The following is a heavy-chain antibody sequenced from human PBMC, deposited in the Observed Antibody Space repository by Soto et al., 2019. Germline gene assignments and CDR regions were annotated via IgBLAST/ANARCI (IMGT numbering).Heavy chain of an antibody. J-gene: IGHJ4*02. CDR2: MSYDGINK. CDR3: AKDVYCSTTGCLRNIVHC. V-gene: IGHV3-30*18. D-gene: IGHD2-2*01. Sequence: QVQLMESGGGVVQPGRSLRLSCAASGFTFSNYGMHWVRQAPGKGLEWVSIMSYDGINKLYADSVKGRFTISRDNSKNTLYLRMDSLRAEDTAVYDCAKDVYCSTTGCLRNIVHCWGQGTLVTVSS. CDR1: GFTFSNYG.